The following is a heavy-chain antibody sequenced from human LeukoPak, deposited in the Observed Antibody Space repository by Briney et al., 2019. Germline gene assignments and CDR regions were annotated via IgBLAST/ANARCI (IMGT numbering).Heavy chain of an antibody. Sequence: PSETLSLTCTVSGGSISSYYWSWIRQPPGKGLEWIGNIYYSGSTSYNPSLKSRVTISVDTSKNQFSLKLSSVTAADTAVYYCARALLSYSSGWYRSLNDAFDIWGQGTMVTVSS. CDR2: IYYSGST. V-gene: IGHV4-59*01. J-gene: IGHJ3*02. CDR1: GGSISSYY. CDR3: ARALLSYSSGWYRSLNDAFDI. D-gene: IGHD6-19*01.